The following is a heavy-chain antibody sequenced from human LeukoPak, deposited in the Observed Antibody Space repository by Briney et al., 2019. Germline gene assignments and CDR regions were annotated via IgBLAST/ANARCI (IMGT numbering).Heavy chain of an antibody. V-gene: IGHV5-51*01. CDR2: IYPGDSDT. Sequence: ESLKISCKGSGYSFTSYWIGWVRQMPGKGLEWMAIIYPGDSDTRYSPSFQGQVTISAEKSISTAYLQWSSLKASSTPTCFCAGEREGFEDSIGDHELPDGGGEGSLLTVSS. CDR1: GYSFTSYW. CDR3: AGEREGFEDSIGDHELPDG. J-gene: IGHJ4*02. D-gene: IGHD3-22*01.